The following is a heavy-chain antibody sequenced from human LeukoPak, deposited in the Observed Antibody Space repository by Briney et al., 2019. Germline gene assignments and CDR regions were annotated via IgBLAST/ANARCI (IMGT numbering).Heavy chain of an antibody. CDR1: GLTFNNYA. Sequence: GGSLRLSCAASGLTFNNYAMSWVRQAPGNGLEWVSLILSSGSTTYYADSVKGRFTISRDNSKNTLYLQMNSPRAEDTAVYYCAKTDDFSFGFWGQGTLVTVSS. J-gene: IGHJ1*01. D-gene: IGHD3-16*01. V-gene: IGHV3-23*01. CDR3: AKTDDFSFGF. CDR2: ILSSGSTT.